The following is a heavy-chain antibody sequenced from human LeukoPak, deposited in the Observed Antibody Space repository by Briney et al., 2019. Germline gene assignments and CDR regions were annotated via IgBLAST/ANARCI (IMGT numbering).Heavy chain of an antibody. Sequence: PSETLSLTCGVSGTSFSSYYWSWIRQTPGKGLEWIGEVNHSGYTNMNPSLKGRVTISVDTSKNQFSLRMSTVTAADTAVYFCARMTTGHDYWGQGTLLTVSS. CDR1: GTSFSSYY. D-gene: IGHD4-17*01. V-gene: IGHV4-34*01. J-gene: IGHJ4*02. CDR3: ARMTTGHDY. CDR2: VNHSGYT.